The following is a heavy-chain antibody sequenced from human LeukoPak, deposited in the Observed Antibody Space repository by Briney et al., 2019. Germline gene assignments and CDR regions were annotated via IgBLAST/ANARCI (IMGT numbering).Heavy chain of an antibody. CDR1: GFTFSSYA. D-gene: IGHD3-10*01. J-gene: IGHJ4*02. CDR3: AKDQGRYGSGNYYFDY. V-gene: IGHV3-23*01. Sequence: GGSLRLSCAASGFTFSSYAMSWVRQAPRKGLEWVSAISGSGGSTYYADSVKGRFTISRDNSKNTLYLQMNSLRAEDTAVYYCAKDQGRYGSGNYYFDYWGQGALVTVSS. CDR2: ISGSGGST.